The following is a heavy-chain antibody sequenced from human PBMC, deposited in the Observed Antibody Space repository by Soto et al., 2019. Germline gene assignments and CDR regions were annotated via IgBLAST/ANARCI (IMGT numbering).Heavy chain of an antibody. Sequence: VAGVPVPRKDSVFTFTHSAVQWVRQARGQRVEWVGWIVVGSGNTNYAQKCQGRVTITAAESTSTAYMELSSLRSEDTAVYYCECLAARPDYCYYGMDVWGKGTTVTFSS. J-gene: IGHJ6*04. CDR1: VFTFTHSA. D-gene: IGHD6-6*01. CDR3: ECLAARPDYCYYGMDV. CDR2: IVVGSGNT. V-gene: IGHV1-58*01.